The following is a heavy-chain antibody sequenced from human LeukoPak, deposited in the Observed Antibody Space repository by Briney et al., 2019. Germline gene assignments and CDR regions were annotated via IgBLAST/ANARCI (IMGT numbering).Heavy chain of an antibody. Sequence: ASVEVSCKASGGTFSSYAISWVRQAPGQGLEWMGGIIPIFGTANCAQKFQGRVTITADESTSTAYMELSSLRSEDTAVHYCARVAGYCSSTSCYGNHYGMDVWGQGTTVTVSS. CDR3: ARVAGYCSSTSCYGNHYGMDV. CDR1: GGTFSSYA. V-gene: IGHV1-69*13. D-gene: IGHD2-2*01. CDR2: IIPIFGTA. J-gene: IGHJ6*02.